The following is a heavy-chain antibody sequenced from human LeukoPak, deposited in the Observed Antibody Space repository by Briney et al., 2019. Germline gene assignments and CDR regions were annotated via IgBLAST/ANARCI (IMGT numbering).Heavy chain of an antibody. Sequence: GGSLRLSCAASGFAFSSYAMHWVRQAPGKGLEYVSAISSNGGSTYYANSVKGRFTISRDNSKNTLYLQMGSLRAEDMAVYYCAREGSGWYPDYWGQGTLVTVSS. CDR2: ISSNGGST. CDR1: GFAFSSYA. V-gene: IGHV3-64*01. CDR3: AREGSGWYPDY. J-gene: IGHJ4*02. D-gene: IGHD6-19*01.